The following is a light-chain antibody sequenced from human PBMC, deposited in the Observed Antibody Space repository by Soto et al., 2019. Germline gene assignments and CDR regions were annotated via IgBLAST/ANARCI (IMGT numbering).Light chain of an antibody. CDR1: SSDVGGYNY. Sequence: QSVLTQPPSASGSPGQSVTISCTGTSSDVGGYNYVSWYQQHPGKVPKLMVYEVNKRPSGVPDRFSGSKSGNTASLSVSGLNAEDEADYYCTSYAGGNNVFGTGTKVTVL. J-gene: IGLJ1*01. CDR2: EVN. V-gene: IGLV2-8*01. CDR3: TSYAGGNNV.